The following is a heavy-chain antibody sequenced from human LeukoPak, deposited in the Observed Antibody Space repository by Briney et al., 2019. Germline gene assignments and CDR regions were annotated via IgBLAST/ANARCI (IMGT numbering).Heavy chain of an antibody. Sequence: ASVKVSCKASGGTFSSYAINWVRQAPGQGLEWMGWINPNSGGTNYAQKFQGRVTMTRDTSISTAYMELSRLRSDDTAVYYCARDGRSYYDFWSGYPYYYYMDVWGKGTTVTVSS. D-gene: IGHD3-3*01. CDR3: ARDGRSYYDFWSGYPYYYYMDV. CDR1: GGTFSSYA. J-gene: IGHJ6*03. CDR2: INPNSGGT. V-gene: IGHV1-2*02.